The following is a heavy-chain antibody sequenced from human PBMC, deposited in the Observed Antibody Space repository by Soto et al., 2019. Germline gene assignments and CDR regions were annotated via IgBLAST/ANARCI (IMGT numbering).Heavy chain of an antibody. CDR2: ISAYNGNT. Sequence: QVQLVQSGAEVKKPGTSVKVSCKASGYTFASYAISWMRQAPGQGLEWMGWISAYNGNTNYAQKLQGRVTMTTDTSTSTAHMELRSLRSDDTAVYYCARDPPPPDYWGQGTLVTVSS. CDR3: ARDPPPPDY. CDR1: GYTFASYA. J-gene: IGHJ4*02. V-gene: IGHV1-18*01.